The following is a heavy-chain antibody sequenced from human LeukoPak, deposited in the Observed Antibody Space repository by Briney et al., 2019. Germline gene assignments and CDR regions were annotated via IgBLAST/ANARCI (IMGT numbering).Heavy chain of an antibody. CDR1: GSTFTGYY. Sequence: GASVKVSCKASGSTFTGYYMNWLREAPGQGLEWMGWINPNSGGRNYAQKFPGWVTMTSDTSISTAYMELSRLRSDDTAVYYCAMGMAPLYGMDVWGKGTTVTVSS. D-gene: IGHD6-13*01. CDR3: AMGMAPLYGMDV. J-gene: IGHJ6*04. CDR2: INPNSGGR. V-gene: IGHV1-2*04.